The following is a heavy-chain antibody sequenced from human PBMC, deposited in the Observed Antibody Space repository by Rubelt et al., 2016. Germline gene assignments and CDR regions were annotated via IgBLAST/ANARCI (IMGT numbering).Heavy chain of an antibody. D-gene: IGHD2-21*01. Sequence: QVLLQESGPGLVKPSETLSLTCTVSGGSISSYYWSWIRQPPGKGLEWIGYIYYSGSTNYNPSLKSRVTISVDTSKNQFSLKLSSVTAADTAVYYCARLSFVYWFDPWGQGTLVTVSS. CDR3: ARLSFVYWFDP. V-gene: IGHV4-59*01. J-gene: IGHJ5*02. CDR1: GGSISSYY. CDR2: IYYSGST.